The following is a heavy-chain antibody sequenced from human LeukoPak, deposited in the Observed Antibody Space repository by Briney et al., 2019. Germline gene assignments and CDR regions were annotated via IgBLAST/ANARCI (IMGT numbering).Heavy chain of an antibody. CDR1: GYTFTSYG. D-gene: IGHD3-22*01. CDR2: ISAYNGNT. Sequence: ASVKVSCKASGYTFTSYGISWVRQAPGQGLEWMGWISAYNGNTNYAQKLQGRVTMTTDTSTSTAYMELRSLRSDDTAVYYCARVLPAFYDSSGYSEDWGQGTLVTVSS. V-gene: IGHV1-18*01. CDR3: ARVLPAFYDSSGYSED. J-gene: IGHJ4*02.